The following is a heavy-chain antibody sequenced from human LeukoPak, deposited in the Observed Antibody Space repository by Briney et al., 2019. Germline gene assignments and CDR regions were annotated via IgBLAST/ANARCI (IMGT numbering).Heavy chain of an antibody. CDR3: ERARFSGYFRY. Sequence: GGSLRLSYAASWFTVNSNYMSWVRQAPGKGLEWVSVIYSCGSTYYADSVKGRFTISRHNSKNTLYLQMNSLRPENTAVYYCERARFSGYFRYWGQGTLVTVSS. CDR1: WFTVNSNY. CDR2: IYSCGST. D-gene: IGHD3-22*01. V-gene: IGHV3-53*04. J-gene: IGHJ4*02.